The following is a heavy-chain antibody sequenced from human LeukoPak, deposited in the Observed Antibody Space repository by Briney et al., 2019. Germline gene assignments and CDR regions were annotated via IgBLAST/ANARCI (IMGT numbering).Heavy chain of an antibody. Sequence: GGSLRLSCAASGSTFDDYAMPWVRQAPGKGLEWVSGISWNSGSIGYADSVKGRFTISRDNAKNSLYLQMNSLRAEDTALYYCAKDIATIAAAGSYYYGMDVWGQGTTVTVSS. CDR1: GSTFDDYA. CDR2: ISWNSGSI. J-gene: IGHJ6*02. D-gene: IGHD6-13*01. V-gene: IGHV3-9*01. CDR3: AKDIATIAAAGSYYYGMDV.